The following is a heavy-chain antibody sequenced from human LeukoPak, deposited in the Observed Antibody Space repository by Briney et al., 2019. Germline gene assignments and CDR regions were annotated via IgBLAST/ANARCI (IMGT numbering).Heavy chain of an antibody. CDR1: AFSFSKFA. CDR3: ANDPNGDYIGAFDF. D-gene: IGHD4-17*01. V-gene: IGHV3-23*01. Sequence: GGSLRLFCAASAFSFSKFALIWVRQAPGKGLEWVSAITANGGYTLYADAVKGRFTVSRDNSKNTLYLQINSLRPKDTAMYYCANDPNGDYIGAFDFWGQGTMVTVSS. CDR2: ITANGGYT. J-gene: IGHJ3*01.